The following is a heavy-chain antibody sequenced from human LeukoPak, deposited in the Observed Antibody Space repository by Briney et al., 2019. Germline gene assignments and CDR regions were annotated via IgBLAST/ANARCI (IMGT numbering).Heavy chain of an antibody. CDR3: ARDHTSTVTLHWYFDL. J-gene: IGHJ2*01. CDR2: IYYSGST. Sequence: SETLSLTCTVSGGSISSGDYYWSWIRQPPGKGLEWIGYIYYSGSTYYNPSLKSRVTISVDASKNQFSLKLSSVTAADTAVYYCARDHTSTVTLHWYFDLWGRGTLVTVSS. V-gene: IGHV4-30-4*01. CDR1: GGSISSGDYY. D-gene: IGHD4-17*01.